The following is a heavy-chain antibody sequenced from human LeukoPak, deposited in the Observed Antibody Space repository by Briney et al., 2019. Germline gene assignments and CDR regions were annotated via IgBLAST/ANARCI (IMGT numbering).Heavy chain of an antibody. CDR1: GGTFSSYA. J-gene: IGHJ6*02. D-gene: IGHD3-22*01. CDR2: IIPILGIA. V-gene: IGHV1-69*04. Sequence: ASVKVSCKASGGTFSSYAISWVRQAPGQGLEWMGRIIPILGIANYAQKFQGRVTITADKSTSTAYMELSSLRSEDTAVYYCARDYGFYYDSSGYSYGMDVWGQGTTVTVSS. CDR3: ARDYGFYYDSSGYSYGMDV.